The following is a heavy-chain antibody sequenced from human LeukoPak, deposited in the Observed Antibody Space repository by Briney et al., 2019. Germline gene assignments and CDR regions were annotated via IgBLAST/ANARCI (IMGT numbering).Heavy chain of an antibody. CDR1: GYTFTSYG. V-gene: IGHV1-18*01. CDR3: ARYYGDYVGYYYYMDV. D-gene: IGHD4-17*01. J-gene: IGHJ6*03. CDR2: ISDYNGNT. Sequence: GASVKVSCKASGYTFTSYGITWVRQAPGQGLEWMGWISDYNGNTNYAQKLQGRVTMTTDTSTSTAYMELRSLRSDDTAVYYCARYYGDYVGYYYYMDVWGKGTTVTVSS.